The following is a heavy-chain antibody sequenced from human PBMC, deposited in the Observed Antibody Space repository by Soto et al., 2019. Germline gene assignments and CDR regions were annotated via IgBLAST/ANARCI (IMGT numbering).Heavy chain of an antibody. J-gene: IGHJ6*02. CDR3: AKGGGDSLRYGMDV. Sequence: EVQLLDSGGGLVQPGGALRLSCSASGFIFSSSAMNWVRQAPGKGLEWVSAISGSGGSIYYADSVKGRFTISRDNSKTTLYLEMDSLRAEDTAVYYCAKGGGDSLRYGMDVWGQGTTGNVSS. D-gene: IGHD2-21*02. V-gene: IGHV3-23*01. CDR2: ISGSGGSI. CDR1: GFIFSSSA.